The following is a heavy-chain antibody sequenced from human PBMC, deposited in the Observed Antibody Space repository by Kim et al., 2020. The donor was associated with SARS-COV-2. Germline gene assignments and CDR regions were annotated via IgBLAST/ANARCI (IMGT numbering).Heavy chain of an antibody. CDR3: ARDRGGRHYVDY. J-gene: IGHJ4*02. Sequence: YYADSVKGRFTGSRDNSKNTLYLQLDSLRVEDTAVYYCARDRGGRHYVDYWGQGTLVTVSS. V-gene: IGHV3-33*01. D-gene: IGHD3-16*01.